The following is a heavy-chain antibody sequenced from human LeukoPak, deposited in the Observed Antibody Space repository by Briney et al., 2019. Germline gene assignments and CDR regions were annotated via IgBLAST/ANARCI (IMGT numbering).Heavy chain of an antibody. J-gene: IGHJ4*02. D-gene: IGHD3-22*01. V-gene: IGHV4-4*07. CDR1: SDSFSSYQ. Sequence: SETLSLTCIVSSDSFSSYQWSWVRQPAGKGLEWIGRISASGTTNANPALKSRVTMSVDSSKKQFSLRLSSVTAADTAVYYCARTPIYYFDNSGYYNWGQGTLVTVSS. CDR3: ARTPIYYFDNSGYYN. CDR2: ISASGTT.